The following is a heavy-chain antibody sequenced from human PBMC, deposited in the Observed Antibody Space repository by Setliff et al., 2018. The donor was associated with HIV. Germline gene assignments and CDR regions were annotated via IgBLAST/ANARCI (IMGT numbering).Heavy chain of an antibody. CDR2: ISSDGTNK. V-gene: IGHV3-30*04. CDR3: AKDRYSSGWYWFDP. CDR1: GFTFSNYP. Sequence: PGGSLRLSCAASGFTFSNYPMHWVRQAPGKGLEWVAVISSDGTNKYYIDSVKGRFTISRDNSKNTLYLQMNSLRAEDTAAYYCAKDRYSSGWYWFDPWGQGTLVTVSS. J-gene: IGHJ5*02. D-gene: IGHD6-19*01.